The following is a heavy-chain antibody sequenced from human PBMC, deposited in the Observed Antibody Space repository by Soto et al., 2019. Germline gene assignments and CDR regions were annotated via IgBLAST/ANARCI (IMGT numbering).Heavy chain of an antibody. Sequence: SETLSLTCTVSGGSISGYYWSWIRQPPGKGLEWIGEINHSGSTNYNPSLKSRVTISVDTSKNQFSLKLSSVTAADTAVYYCARGGSRVTIVVVPAANNWFDPWGQGTLVTVSS. CDR2: INHSGST. D-gene: IGHD2-2*01. V-gene: IGHV4-34*01. CDR1: GGSISGYY. CDR3: ARGGSRVTIVVVPAANNWFDP. J-gene: IGHJ5*02.